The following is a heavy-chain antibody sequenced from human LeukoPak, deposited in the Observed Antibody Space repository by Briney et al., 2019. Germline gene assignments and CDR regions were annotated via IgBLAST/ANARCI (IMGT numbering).Heavy chain of an antibody. D-gene: IGHD1-26*01. CDR1: GGSISGSSYY. CDR3: ARRVGASDY. CDR2: IYYSGST. Sequence: PWETLYLTCTVSGGSISGSSYYWGWIRQPPGKGLEWIGSIYYSGSTYYNPSLKSRVTISVDTSKNQFSLKLSSVTAADTAVYYCARRVGASDYWGQGTLVTVSS. J-gene: IGHJ4*02. V-gene: IGHV4-39*01.